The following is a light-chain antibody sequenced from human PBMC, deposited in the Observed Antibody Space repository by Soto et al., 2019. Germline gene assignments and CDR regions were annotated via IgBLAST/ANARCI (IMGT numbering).Light chain of an antibody. CDR1: QGISSY. V-gene: IGKV1-8*01. CDR2: AAS. Sequence: AIRMTQSPSSLSASTGDRVTITCRASQGISSYLAWYQQKPGKAPKLLIYAASNLQSGVPSRFSGSGSATEFTLSISSLQPEDFATYYCQQSLETPYTFGQGTKVEIK. CDR3: QQSLETPYT. J-gene: IGKJ2*01.